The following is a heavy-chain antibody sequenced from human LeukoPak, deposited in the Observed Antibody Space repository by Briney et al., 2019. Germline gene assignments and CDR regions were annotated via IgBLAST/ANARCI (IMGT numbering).Heavy chain of an antibody. V-gene: IGHV7-4-1*02. J-gene: IGHJ4*02. D-gene: IGHD1-26*01. CDR2: INTNTGNP. CDR1: GYTFTTYA. CDR3: ANQGREWELHN. Sequence: ASVKASCKASGYTFTTYAMNWVRQAPGQGLEWMGWINTNTGNPTYAQGFTGRFVFSLDTSVSTAYLQISSLKAEDTAVYYCANQGREWELHNWGQGTLVTVSS.